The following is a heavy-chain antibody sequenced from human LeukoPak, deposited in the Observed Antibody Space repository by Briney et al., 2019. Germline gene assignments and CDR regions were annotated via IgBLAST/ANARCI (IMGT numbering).Heavy chain of an antibody. Sequence: PSQTLSLTCTVSGYSISSGYYWGWIRQPPGKGLEWIGSIYHSGSTYYNPSLKSRVTISVDTSKNPISLKLSSVTAADTSVYYCARRTFGGVIKYWGQGTLVTVSS. J-gene: IGHJ4*02. CDR3: ARRTFGGVIKY. CDR2: IYHSGST. CDR1: GYSISSGYY. V-gene: IGHV4-38-2*02. D-gene: IGHD3-16*02.